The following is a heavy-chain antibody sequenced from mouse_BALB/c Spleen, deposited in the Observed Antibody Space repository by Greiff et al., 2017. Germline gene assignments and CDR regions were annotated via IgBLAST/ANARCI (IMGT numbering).Heavy chain of an antibody. J-gene: IGHJ2*01. CDR2: IYPGNSDT. CDR1: GYTFTSYW. V-gene: IGHV1-5*01. Sequence: EVQLKQSGTVLARPGASVKMSCKASGYTFTSYWMHWVKQRPGQGLEWIGAIYPGNSDTSYNQKFKGKAKLTAVTSTSTAYMELSSLTNEDSAVYYCTRSDYYGSSPFDYWGQGTTLTVSS. CDR3: TRSDYYGSSPFDY. D-gene: IGHD1-1*01.